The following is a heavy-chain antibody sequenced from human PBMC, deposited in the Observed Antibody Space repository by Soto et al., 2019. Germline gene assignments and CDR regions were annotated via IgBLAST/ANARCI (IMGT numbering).Heavy chain of an antibody. CDR2: INDRGSI. V-gene: IGHV4-34*01. D-gene: IGHD3-9*01. Sequence: QVQLQQWGAGPLRPLETLSLTCGVSGGSFSGYYWAWIRQSPGKGLEWIGEINDRGSINYNPCLKSRVSLSVDTSKNHYSLNLRSVTAADTAVYYCARESHDTLTGPPWVWYFDLWGRGTLVTVSS. J-gene: IGHJ2*01. CDR3: ARESHDTLTGPPWVWYFDL. CDR1: GGSFSGYY.